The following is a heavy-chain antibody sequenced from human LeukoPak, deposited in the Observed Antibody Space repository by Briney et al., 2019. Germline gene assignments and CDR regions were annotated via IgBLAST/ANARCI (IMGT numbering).Heavy chain of an antibody. CDR1: GGSISSGGYY. J-gene: IGHJ6*02. V-gene: IGHV4-31*03. D-gene: IGHD2-2*01. Sequence: SQTLSLTCTVSGGSISSGGYYWSWIRQHPGEGLEWIGYIYYSGSTYYNPSLKSRVTISVDTSKNQFSLKLSSVTAADTAVYYCARDYMYCSSTSCYNYYYYYGMDVWGQGTTVTVSS. CDR3: ARDYMYCSSTSCYNYYYYYGMDV. CDR2: IYYSGST.